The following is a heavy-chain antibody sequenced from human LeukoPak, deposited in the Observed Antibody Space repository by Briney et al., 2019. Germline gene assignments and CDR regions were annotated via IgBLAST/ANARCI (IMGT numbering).Heavy chain of an antibody. CDR3: ARLSDYYGSGSYFDY. Sequence: ASVKVPCKASGYTFTSYGISWVRQAPGQGLEWMGWISAYNGNTNYAQKLQGRVTMTTDTSTSTAYMELRSLRSDDTAVYYCARLSDYYGSGSYFDYWGQGTLVTVSS. CDR1: GYTFTSYG. D-gene: IGHD3-10*01. V-gene: IGHV1-18*01. CDR2: ISAYNGNT. J-gene: IGHJ4*02.